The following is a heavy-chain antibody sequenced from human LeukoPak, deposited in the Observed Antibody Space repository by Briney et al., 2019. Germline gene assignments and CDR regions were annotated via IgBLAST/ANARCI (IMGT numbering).Heavy chain of an antibody. CDR2: INHSGST. CDR3: ASRYYDFWSGYSQAFDY. CDR1: GGSFSGYY. J-gene: IGHJ4*02. Sequence: SETLSLTCAVYGGSFSGYYWSWIRQPPGKGLEWIGEINHSGSTNYNLSLKSRVTISVDTSKNQFSLKLSSVTAADTAVYYCASRYYDFWSGYSQAFDYWGQGTLVTVSS. V-gene: IGHV4-34*01. D-gene: IGHD3-3*01.